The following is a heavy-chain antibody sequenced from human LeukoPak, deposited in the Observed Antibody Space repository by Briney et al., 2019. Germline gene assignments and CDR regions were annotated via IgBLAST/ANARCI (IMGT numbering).Heavy chain of an antibody. CDR1: GFTFDDYA. J-gene: IGHJ4*02. CDR2: ISGDGGST. CDR3: AKGPYDWLVDY. D-gene: IGHD3-9*01. V-gene: IGHV3-43*02. Sequence: GGSLRLSCAASGFTFDDYAMHWVRQAPGKGLEWVSLISGDGGSTYYADSVKGRFTISRDNSKNSLYLQMNSLRTEDTALYYSAKGPYDWLVDYWGQGTLVTVSS.